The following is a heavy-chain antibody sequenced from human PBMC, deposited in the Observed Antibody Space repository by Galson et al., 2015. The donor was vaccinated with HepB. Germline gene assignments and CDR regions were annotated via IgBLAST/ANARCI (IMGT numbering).Heavy chain of an antibody. CDR3: ARNLYSSSSRPVDY. V-gene: IGHV3-33*01. CDR1: GFTFSSYG. J-gene: IGHJ4*02. Sequence: SLRLSCAASGFTFSSYGMHWVRQAPGKGLEWVAVIWYDGSNKYYADSVKGRFTISRDNSKNTLYLQMNSLRAEDTAVYYCARNLYSSSSRPVDYWGQGTLVTVSS. D-gene: IGHD6-6*01. CDR2: IWYDGSNK.